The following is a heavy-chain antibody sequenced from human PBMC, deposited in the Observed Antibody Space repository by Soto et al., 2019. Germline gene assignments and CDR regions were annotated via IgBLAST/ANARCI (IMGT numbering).Heavy chain of an antibody. J-gene: IGHJ6*02. CDR1: GGSISSRNW. CDR3: ARDRDSSDTGGMDV. CDR2: IRHDGTT. Sequence: QVQLQESGPGLVKPSGTLSLTCAVSGGSISSRNWWSWVRQAPGKGLEWIGEIRHDGTTNYNPSLKIRVTISVDKSKNQFSLNLSSVTAADTAVYYCARDRDSSDTGGMDVWGQGTTVTVSS. D-gene: IGHD3-22*01. V-gene: IGHV4-4*02.